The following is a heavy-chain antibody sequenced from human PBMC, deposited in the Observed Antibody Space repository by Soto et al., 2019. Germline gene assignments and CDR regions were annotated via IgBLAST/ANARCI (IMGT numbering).Heavy chain of an antibody. CDR2: VSPTGDTV. CDR3: LKDAPNGSIDD. V-gene: IGHV3-9*01. J-gene: IGHJ4*02. CDR1: GFRFEQYV. Sequence: VQVVASGGGLVQPGRSLRLSCAVSGFRFEQYVMHWVRQAPGKGQECVSTVSPTGDTVAYADSVEGRVTVSRDNAKNSLYLQMNSLKGDDTAFYYCLKDAPNGSIDDWGQGTRVTVSS. D-gene: IGHD3-10*01.